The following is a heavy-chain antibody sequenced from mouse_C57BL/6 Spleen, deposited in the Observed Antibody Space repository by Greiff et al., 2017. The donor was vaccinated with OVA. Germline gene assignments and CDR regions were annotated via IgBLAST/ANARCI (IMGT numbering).Heavy chain of an antibody. CDR2: ISSGSSTI. V-gene: IGHV5-17*01. CDR1: GFTFSDYG. CDR3: ARRGTVVADFDY. J-gene: IGHJ2*01. Sequence: DVQLVESGGGLVKPGGSLKLSCAASGFTFSDYGMHWVRQAPEKGLEWVAYISSGSSTIYYADTVKGRFTISRDNAKNTLFLQMTSLRSEDTAVYYCARRGTVVADFDYWGQGTTLTVSS. D-gene: IGHD1-1*01.